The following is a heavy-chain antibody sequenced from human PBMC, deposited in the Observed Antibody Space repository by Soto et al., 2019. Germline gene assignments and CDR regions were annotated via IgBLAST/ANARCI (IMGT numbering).Heavy chain of an antibody. CDR3: AKVRKRSADYYYYGMDV. J-gene: IGHJ6*02. D-gene: IGHD4-17*01. CDR1: GFTFSSYA. CDR2: ISGSGGST. Sequence: PGGSLRLSCAASGFTFSSYAMSWVRQAPGKGLEWVSAISGSGGSTYYADSVKGRFTISRDNSKNTLYLQMNSLRAEDTAVYYCAKVRKRSADYYYYGMDVWGQGTTVTVSS. V-gene: IGHV3-23*01.